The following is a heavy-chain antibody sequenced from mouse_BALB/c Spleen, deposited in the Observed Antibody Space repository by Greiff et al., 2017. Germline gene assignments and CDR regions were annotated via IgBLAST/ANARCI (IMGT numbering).Heavy chain of an antibody. Sequence: QVQLQQSGAELVRPGTSVKISCKASGYAFTNYWLGWVKQRPGHGLEWIGDIYPGSGNTYYNEKFKGKATLTADKSSSTAYMQLSSLTSEDSAVYFCRGNYSYAMDYWGQGTSVTVSS. V-gene: IGHV1-63*01. CDR2: IYPGSGNT. J-gene: IGHJ4*01. CDR1: GYAFTNYW. D-gene: IGHD2-1*01. CDR3: RGNYSYAMDY.